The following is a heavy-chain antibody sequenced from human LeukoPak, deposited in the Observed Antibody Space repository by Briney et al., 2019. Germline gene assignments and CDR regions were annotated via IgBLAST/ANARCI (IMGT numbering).Heavy chain of an antibody. Sequence: GGSLRLSCAASGITFRSYGMHWVRQAPGKGLEWVAFIWYDGSNKYYADSVKGRFTISRDNSRNTLYLQMNSLRAEDTAVYYCAKYPSGYYDILTGYYVNWGQGTLVTVSS. CDR2: IWYDGSNK. D-gene: IGHD3-9*01. J-gene: IGHJ4*02. V-gene: IGHV3-30*02. CDR3: AKYPSGYYDILTGYYVN. CDR1: GITFRSYG.